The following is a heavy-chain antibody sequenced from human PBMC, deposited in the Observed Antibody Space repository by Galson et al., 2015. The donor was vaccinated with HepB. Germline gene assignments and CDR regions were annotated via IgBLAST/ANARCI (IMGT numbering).Heavy chain of an antibody. CDR3: AKVGGESRRWLPMIDY. V-gene: IGHV3-23*01. CDR1: GFTFSSYA. Sequence: SLRLSCAASGFTFSSYAMSWVRQAPGKGLEWVSALSGSGGTTYYTDSVKGRFTISRDNSKNTLYLQMNSLRAEDTAIYYCAKVGGESRRWLPMIDYWGQGTLVTVSS. J-gene: IGHJ4*02. D-gene: IGHD5-24*01. CDR2: LSGSGGTT.